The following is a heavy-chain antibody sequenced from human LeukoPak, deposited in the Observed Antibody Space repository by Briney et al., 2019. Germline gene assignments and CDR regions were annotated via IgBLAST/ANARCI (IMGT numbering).Heavy chain of an antibody. J-gene: IGHJ4*02. CDR1: GFTFSSYG. CDR3: AREGYYYDSSGYRSYFDY. CDR2: IWYDGSNK. Sequence: PGGSLRLSCAASGFTFSSYGMHWVRQAPGKGLEWVAVIWYDGSNKYYADSVKGRFTISRDHSKNTLYLQMNSLRAEDTAVYYCAREGYYYDSSGYRSYFDYWGQGTLVTVSS. D-gene: IGHD3-22*01. V-gene: IGHV3-33*01.